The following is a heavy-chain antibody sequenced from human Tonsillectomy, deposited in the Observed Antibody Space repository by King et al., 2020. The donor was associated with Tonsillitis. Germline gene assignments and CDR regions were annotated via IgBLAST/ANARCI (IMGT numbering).Heavy chain of an antibody. V-gene: IGHV4-61*02. CDR1: GGSIASAGYY. D-gene: IGHD6-19*01. CDR3: AGSYSRGWLIIF. CDR2: IYTSGST. J-gene: IGHJ4*02. Sequence: QLQESGPGLVEPSQTLSLTCTVSGGSIASAGYYWTWILQPAGKGLEWIGHIYTSGSTSYNPSLQSRCTISVDTSKTQVSLKLSSVTAADTAVYYCAGSYSRGWLIIFWGQGTLVTVSS.